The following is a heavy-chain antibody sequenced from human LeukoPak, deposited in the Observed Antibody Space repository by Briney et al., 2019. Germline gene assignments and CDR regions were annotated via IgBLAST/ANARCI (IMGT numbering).Heavy chain of an antibody. CDR3: ASDSYSPEYFQH. D-gene: IGHD2-15*01. CDR1: GFSVSNNY. Sequence: GGSLRLSCAASGFSVSNNYMSWVRQAPGKGLEWISVIYSGGSTFYADSVKGRFTISRDNSKNTLYLQMNSLRAEDTAVYYCASDSYSPEYFQHWGQGTLVTVSS. V-gene: IGHV3-66*01. J-gene: IGHJ1*01. CDR2: IYSGGST.